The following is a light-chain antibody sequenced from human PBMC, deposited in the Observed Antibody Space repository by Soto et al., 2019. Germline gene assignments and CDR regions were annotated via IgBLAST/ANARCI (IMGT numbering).Light chain of an antibody. CDR2: DVT. V-gene: IGLV2-11*01. CDR1: SSDVGTFNY. J-gene: IGLJ2*01. CDR3: CAYAGSSALL. Sequence: QSALSQPRSVSGSPGQSVTVSCPGTSSDVGTFNYVSWYQLHPGEAPKLIIYDVTERPSGVPDRFSGSRSGNTASLTISGLQAEDEADYHCCAYAGSSALLFGGGTKLTVL.